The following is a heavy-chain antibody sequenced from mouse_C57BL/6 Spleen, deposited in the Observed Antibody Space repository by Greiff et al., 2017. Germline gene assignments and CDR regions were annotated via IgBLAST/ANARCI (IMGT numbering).Heavy chain of an antibody. J-gene: IGHJ2*01. Sequence: VHLVESGPELVKPGASVKLSCKASGYTFTSYDINWVKQRPGQGLEWIGWIYPRDGSTKYNEKFKGKATLTVDTSSSTAYMELHSLTSEDSAVYFCARELYDGYFDYWGQGTTLTVSS. CDR1: GYTFTSYD. V-gene: IGHV1-85*01. CDR3: ARELYDGYFDY. CDR2: IYPRDGST. D-gene: IGHD2-3*01.